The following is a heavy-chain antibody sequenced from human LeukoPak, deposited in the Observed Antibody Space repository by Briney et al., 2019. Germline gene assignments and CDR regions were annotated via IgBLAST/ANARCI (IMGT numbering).Heavy chain of an antibody. CDR3: AREDIVVVPAAKRWAFDI. D-gene: IGHD2-2*01. J-gene: IGHJ3*02. CDR2: IYYSGST. Sequence: SETLSLTCTVSGGSISSSSYYWGWIRQPPGKGREWIGSIYYSGSTYYNPSLKSRVTISVDTSKNQFSLKLSSVTAADTAVYYCAREDIVVVPAAKRWAFDIWGQRTMVTVSS. CDR1: GGSISSSSYY. V-gene: IGHV4-39*07.